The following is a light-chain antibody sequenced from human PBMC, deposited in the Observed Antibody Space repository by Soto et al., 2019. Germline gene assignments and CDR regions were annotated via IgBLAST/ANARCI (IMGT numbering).Light chain of an antibody. CDR3: QQYGTPFQFT. CDR2: GAS. Sequence: EIVLTQSPGTLSLSPGERATLSCRASQTVTSNYLAWYQQKPGQAPRLLIYGASTRATGIPDRFSCSGSGTAFTLTISRLEPEDYAVYCCQQYGTPFQFTFGPGTKVDVK. CDR1: QTVTSNY. V-gene: IGKV3-20*01. J-gene: IGKJ3*01.